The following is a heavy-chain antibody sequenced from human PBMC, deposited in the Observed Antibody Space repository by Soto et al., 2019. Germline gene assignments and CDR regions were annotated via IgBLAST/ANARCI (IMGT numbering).Heavy chain of an antibody. CDR2: IYYSGST. CDR3: ARQRRYYDFCSGYAHWGYYGMDV. V-gene: IGHV4-39*01. Sequence: SETLSITCTVSGGSISSRSYYWGWIRQPPGKGLEWIGSIYYSGSTYYNPSLKSRVTISVDTSKNQFSLKLSSVTAADTAVYYCARQRRYYDFCSGYAHWGYYGMDVWGQGTTVSV. D-gene: IGHD3-3*01. J-gene: IGHJ6*02. CDR1: GGSISSRSYY.